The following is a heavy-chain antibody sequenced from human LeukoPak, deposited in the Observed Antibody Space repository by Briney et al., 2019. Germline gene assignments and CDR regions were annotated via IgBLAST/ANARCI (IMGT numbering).Heavy chain of an antibody. CDR1: GFTFSKYG. D-gene: IGHD5-18*01. V-gene: IGHV3-33*01. CDR2: IWYDGSNK. Sequence: GGSLRLSCASSGFTFSKYGMHWVRQAPGKGLEWVAVIWYDGSNKYYADSVKGRFTISRDNSKNTLYLQMNSLRAEDTAVYYCARATVDTAMVGNYWGQGTLVTVSS. CDR3: ARATVDTAMVGNY. J-gene: IGHJ4*02.